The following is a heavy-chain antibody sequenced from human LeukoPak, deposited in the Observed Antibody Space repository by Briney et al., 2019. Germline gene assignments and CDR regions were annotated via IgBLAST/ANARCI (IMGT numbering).Heavy chain of an antibody. CDR1: GNSLSELS. CDR2: FDPEEAKM. Sequence: ASVTLSCKGSGNSLSELSIQWVRQAPGKGLECLGGFDPEEAKMVYAQNFQGRVTMTEDTSTQTAYMELRGLTSDDTAVYYCTTRSGDFWSGFVNWGQGSLVPVSS. V-gene: IGHV1-24*01. D-gene: IGHD3-3*01. CDR3: TTRSGDFWSGFVN. J-gene: IGHJ4*02.